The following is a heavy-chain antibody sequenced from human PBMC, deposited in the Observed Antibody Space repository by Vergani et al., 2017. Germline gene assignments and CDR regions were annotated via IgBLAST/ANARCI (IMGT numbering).Heavy chain of an antibody. J-gene: IGHJ4*02. V-gene: IGHV3-48*03. CDR3: ARDIEWSFDY. CDR1: GFTFRSYD. CDR2: ISHSGATI. Sequence: EVQLVESGGGLVQPGGSLRLSCAASGFTFRSYDMNWVRQAPGKGLEWVSYISHSGATIYYADAVRGRFTVSRDNAKNSLYRQMNSLRAEDTAVYYCARDIEWSFDYWGQGTLVTVSS. D-gene: IGHD3-3*01.